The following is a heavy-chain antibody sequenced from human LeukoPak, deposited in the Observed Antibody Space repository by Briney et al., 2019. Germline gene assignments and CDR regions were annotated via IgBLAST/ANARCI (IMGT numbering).Heavy chain of an antibody. J-gene: IGHJ4*02. CDR1: GFTFSSYA. V-gene: IGHV3-23*01. D-gene: IGHD3-22*01. CDR3: ARDNYDSSGYYFD. Sequence: GGSLRLSCAASGFTFSSYAMTWVRQPPGKGLEWVSTISGRGGSTYYADSVKGRFTISRDNAKKSLYLQMNSLRAEDTAVYYCARDNYDSSGYYFDWGQGTLVTVSS. CDR2: ISGRGGST.